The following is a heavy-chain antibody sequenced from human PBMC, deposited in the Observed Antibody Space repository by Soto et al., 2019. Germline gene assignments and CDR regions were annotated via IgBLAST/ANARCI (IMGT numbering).Heavy chain of an antibody. J-gene: IGHJ4*02. CDR2: ISAYNGNT. CDR3: AGGGELHG. V-gene: IGHV1-18*01. CDR1: GCPLTSYG. D-gene: IGHD2-21*01. Sequence: XSVKVACKASGCPLTSYGIIWVRQAPGQGLEWMGWISAYNGNTNYAQKLQGRVTMATDTSTSTAYMELRSLRSDDTDVYYCAGGGELHGWGQGTLVTVSS.